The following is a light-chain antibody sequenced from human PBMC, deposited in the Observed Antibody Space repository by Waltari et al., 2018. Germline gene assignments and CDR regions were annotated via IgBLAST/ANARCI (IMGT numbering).Light chain of an antibody. CDR3: QTGGHGTWV. Sequence: QLVLTQSPSASASLGASVKLTCTLSSGHRSTIIASHHQQPEKGPRYLMKVNSDGSHRKGDEIPDRFSGSSSGAERYLTISSLQSEDEANYYCQTGGHGTWVFGGGTKLTVL. CDR1: SGHRSTI. V-gene: IGLV4-69*01. CDR2: VNSDGSH. J-gene: IGLJ3*02.